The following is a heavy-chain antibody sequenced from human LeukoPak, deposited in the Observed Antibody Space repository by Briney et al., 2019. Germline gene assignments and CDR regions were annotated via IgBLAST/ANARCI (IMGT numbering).Heavy chain of an antibody. V-gene: IGHV3-7*01. Sequence: PGGSLRLSCAASGLAFSSYWMSWIRHAPGKGLEWVANVKPDGSEKYYVDSVEGRFTVSRDNAKNSLYLQMNSLRVEDTAAYYCARDGDCSAGSCSTDYFDFWGQGTLVTVSS. CDR2: VKPDGSEK. CDR1: GLAFSSYW. D-gene: IGHD2-15*01. CDR3: ARDGDCSAGSCSTDYFDF. J-gene: IGHJ4*02.